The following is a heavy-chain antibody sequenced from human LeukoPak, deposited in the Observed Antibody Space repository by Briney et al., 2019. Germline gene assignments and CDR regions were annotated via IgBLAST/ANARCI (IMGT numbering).Heavy chain of an antibody. Sequence: PSETLSLTCAVSGGSISSGGYSWSWIRQPPGKGLEWIGYIYHSGSTYYNPSLKSRATISVDRSKNQFSLKLSSVTAADTAVYYCARDILYCSGGSCYDWFDPWGQGTLVTVSS. CDR3: ARDILYCSGGSCYDWFDP. J-gene: IGHJ5*02. D-gene: IGHD2-15*01. CDR1: GGSISSGGYS. V-gene: IGHV4-30-2*01. CDR2: IYHSGST.